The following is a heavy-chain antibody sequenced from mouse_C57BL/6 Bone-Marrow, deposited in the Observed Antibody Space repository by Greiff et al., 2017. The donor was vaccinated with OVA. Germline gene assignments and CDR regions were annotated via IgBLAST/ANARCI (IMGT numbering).Heavy chain of an antibody. Sequence: VQLQESGPELVKPGASVKISCKASGYAFSSSWMNWVKQRPGKGLEWIGRIYPGDGDTNYNGKFKGKATLTADKSSSTAYMQLSSLTSEDSAVYFCARSPTPWGQGTTLTVSS. V-gene: IGHV1-82*01. CDR1: GYAFSSSW. J-gene: IGHJ2*01. CDR2: IYPGDGDT. D-gene: IGHD2-10*01. CDR3: ARSPTP.